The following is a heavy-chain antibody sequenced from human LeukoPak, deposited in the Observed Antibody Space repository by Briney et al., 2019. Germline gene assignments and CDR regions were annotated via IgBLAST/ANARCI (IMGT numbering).Heavy chain of an antibody. CDR1: GYTFTRYY. CDR2: INPNCGGT. CDR3: ARGYCSSTSCYMGYWFDP. Sequence: ASVKVSCKASGYTFTRYYMHWVRQAPGQGLEWMGWINPNCGGTNYAQKFQGRVTMTRDTSISTAYMELSRLRSDDTAVYYCARGYCSSTSCYMGYWFDPWGQGTLVTVSS. D-gene: IGHD2-2*02. J-gene: IGHJ5*02. V-gene: IGHV1-2*02.